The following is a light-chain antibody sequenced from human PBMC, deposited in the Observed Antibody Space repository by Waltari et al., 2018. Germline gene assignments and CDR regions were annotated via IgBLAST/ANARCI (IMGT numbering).Light chain of an antibody. CDR2: YVF. CDR3: CSYAGTYTVL. J-gene: IGLJ2*01. Sequence: QSALTQPRSVSGSPGQSVTFSCTGTSNDVGAYNHVSWYQQSPGKAPKPIILYVFNRPAGAPCPFSGSKSGNTASLTVPGLQAADEADYYCCSYAGTYTVLFGGGTKLPVL. CDR1: SNDVGAYNH. V-gene: IGLV2-11*01.